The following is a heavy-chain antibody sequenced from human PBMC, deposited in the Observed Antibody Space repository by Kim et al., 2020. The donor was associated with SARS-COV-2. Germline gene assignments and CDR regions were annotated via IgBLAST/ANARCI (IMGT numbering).Heavy chain of an antibody. J-gene: IGHJ4*02. CDR3: AWHSSSWYYFDY. CDR2: ISYDGSNK. CDR1: GFTFSSYA. Sequence: GGSLRLSCAASGFTFSSYAMHWVRQAPGKGLEWVAAISYDGSNKYYADSVKGRFTISRDNSKNTLYLQMNSLRAEDTAVYYCAWHSSSWYYFDYWGQGTLVTVSS. D-gene: IGHD6-13*01. V-gene: IGHV3-30*04.